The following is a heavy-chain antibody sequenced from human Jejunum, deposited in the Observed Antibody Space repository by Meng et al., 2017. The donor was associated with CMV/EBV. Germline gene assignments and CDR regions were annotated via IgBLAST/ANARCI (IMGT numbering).Heavy chain of an antibody. CDR3: AKQMPWNYYHGMDL. CDR1: GFTFSDYY. V-gene: IGHV3-21*01. J-gene: IGHJ6*02. Sequence: GFTFSDYYMNWGRQAPGRGLEWVSSISSSGSYIYYADSVKGRFTISRDNAKDSLYLQMNSLRAEDTAVYYCAKQMPWNYYHGMDLWGQGTTVTVSS. CDR2: ISSSGSYI. D-gene: IGHD2-2*01.